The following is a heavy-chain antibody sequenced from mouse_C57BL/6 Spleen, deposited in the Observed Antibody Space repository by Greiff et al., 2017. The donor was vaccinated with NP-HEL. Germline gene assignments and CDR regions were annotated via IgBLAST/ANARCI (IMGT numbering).Heavy chain of an antibody. Sequence: QVQLQQSGAELARPGASVKLSCKASGYTFTSYGISWVKQRTGQGLEWIGEIYPRSGNTYYNEKFKGKATLTADKSSSTAYMELRSLTSEDSAVYFCAREGDYDVGGGNYYAMDYWGQGTSVTVSS. J-gene: IGHJ4*01. V-gene: IGHV1-81*01. D-gene: IGHD2-4*01. CDR1: GYTFTSYG. CDR2: IYPRSGNT. CDR3: AREGDYDVGGGNYYAMDY.